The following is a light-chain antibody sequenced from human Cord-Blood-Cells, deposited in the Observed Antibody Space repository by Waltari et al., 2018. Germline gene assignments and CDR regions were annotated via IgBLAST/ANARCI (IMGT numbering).Light chain of an antibody. Sequence: HSALTQPASASGSPGQSLTTSCTGTSSDVASYNLVSWYQQHPGKAPKLMIYEGSKRPSGVSNRFSGSKSGNTASLTISGLQAEDEADYYCCSYAGSSTLVFGGGTKLTVL. J-gene: IGLJ3*02. CDR1: SSDVASYNL. CDR2: EGS. V-gene: IGLV2-23*01. CDR3: CSYAGSSTLV.